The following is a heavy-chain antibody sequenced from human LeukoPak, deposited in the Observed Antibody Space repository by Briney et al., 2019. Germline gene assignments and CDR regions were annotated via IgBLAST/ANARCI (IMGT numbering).Heavy chain of an antibody. D-gene: IGHD4/OR15-4a*01. CDR1: GGSISSYD. V-gene: IGHV4-59*01. CDR2: IYYSGSS. Sequence: SETLSLTCTVSGGSISSYDWSWIRQPPGKGLEWVGYIYYSGSSNYNPYLKSRVTISVDTSKNQFSLKLSSVTAADTAVYYGARGPNDYGDPHFDYWGQGTLVTVSS. CDR3: ARGPNDYGDPHFDY. J-gene: IGHJ4*02.